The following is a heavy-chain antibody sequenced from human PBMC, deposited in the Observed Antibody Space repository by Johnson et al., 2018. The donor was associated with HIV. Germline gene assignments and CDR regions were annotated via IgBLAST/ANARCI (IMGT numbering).Heavy chain of an antibody. J-gene: IGHJ3*02. D-gene: IGHD6-13*01. CDR2: ISGSGGST. CDR3: ARDVASSSWSDAAFDI. CDR1: GFTFSSYA. V-gene: IGHV3-23*04. Sequence: EVQLVESGGGLVQPGGSLRLSCAASGFTFSSYAMSWVRQAPGKGLEWVSAISGSGGSTYYADSVKGRFTISRDNSKNTLYLQMNSLRAEDTAVYYCARDVASSSWSDAAFDIWGQGTMVTVSS.